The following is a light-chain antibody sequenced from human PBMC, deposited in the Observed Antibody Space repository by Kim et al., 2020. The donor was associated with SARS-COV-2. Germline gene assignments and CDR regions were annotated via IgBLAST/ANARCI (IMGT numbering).Light chain of an antibody. CDR2: QDS. CDR1: KLGDKY. Sequence: SGVPRQKARNTWSGDKLGDKYACWYQQKPGQSPVLVIYQDSKRPSGIPERFSGSNSGNTATLTISGTQAMDEADYYCQAWDSSTYVFGTGTKVTVL. J-gene: IGLJ1*01. CDR3: QAWDSSTYV. V-gene: IGLV3-1*01.